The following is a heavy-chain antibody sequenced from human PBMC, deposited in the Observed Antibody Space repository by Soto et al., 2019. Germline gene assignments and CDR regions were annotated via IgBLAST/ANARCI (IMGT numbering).Heavy chain of an antibody. CDR3: ARGKGMEENYYYYGMDI. CDR2: INGGTGQT. J-gene: IGHJ6*02. V-gene: IGHV1-3*01. Sequence: ASVKVSCKASGYTFSTYAMHWVRQAPGQSLEWMGWINGGTGQTRYSQRFQDRVTITRDTSAKTTYMDLTSLRSEDTAVYYCARGKGMEENYYYYGMDIWGQGTTVTVSS. CDR1: GYTFSTYA. D-gene: IGHD1-1*01.